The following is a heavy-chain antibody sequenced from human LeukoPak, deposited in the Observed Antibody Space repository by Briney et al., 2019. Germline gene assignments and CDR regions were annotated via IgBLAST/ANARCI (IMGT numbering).Heavy chain of an antibody. CDR3: ARVSPYGSGTGLFDY. CDR2: IFHSGST. D-gene: IGHD3-10*01. Sequence: SETLSLTCAVSGYSISSGYYWGWIRQPPGKGLEWIGSIFHSGSTYYNPSPKSRLTISVDTSNNHFSLKLSSATAADTAIYYCARVSPYGSGTGLFDYWGQGTLVTVSS. V-gene: IGHV4-38-2*01. CDR1: GYSISSGYY. J-gene: IGHJ4*02.